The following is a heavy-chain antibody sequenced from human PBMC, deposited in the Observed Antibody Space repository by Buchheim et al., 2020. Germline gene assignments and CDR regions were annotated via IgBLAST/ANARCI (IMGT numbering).Heavy chain of an antibody. CDR1: GFTFSSYG. D-gene: IGHD4-11*01. J-gene: IGHJ4*02. CDR3: AALQGNFDY. CDR2: ISYDGSNK. Sequence: QVQLVESGGGVVQPGRSLRLSCAASGFTFSSYGMHWVRQAPGKGLEWVAVISYDGSNKYYADSVEGRFTISRDNSKNTLYLQMNSLRAEDTAVYYCAALQGNFDYWGQGTL. V-gene: IGHV3-30*03.